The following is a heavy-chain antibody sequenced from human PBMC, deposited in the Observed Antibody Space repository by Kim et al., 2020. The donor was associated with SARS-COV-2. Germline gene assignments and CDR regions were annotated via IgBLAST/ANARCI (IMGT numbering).Heavy chain of an antibody. V-gene: IGHV3-48*01. CDR3: SRKLPVDDTFDV. CDR1: GFTFSDYS. J-gene: IGHJ4*02. D-gene: IGHD1-26*01. CDR2: ISCSSSTI. Sequence: GGSLRLSCVASGFTFSDYSMNWVRQAPGKGLEWLSYISCSSSTILYADSVKGRFTISRDNGENSLYLQMNSLRAEDTAVYFCSRKLPVDDTFDVWGQGTMVTVSS.